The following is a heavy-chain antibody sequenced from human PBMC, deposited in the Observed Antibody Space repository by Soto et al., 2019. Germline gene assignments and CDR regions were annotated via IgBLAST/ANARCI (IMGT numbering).Heavy chain of an antibody. D-gene: IGHD3-9*01. Sequence: SVKVSCKASGGTFSSYAISWVRQAPGQGLEWMGGIIPIFGTANYAQKFQGRVTITTDSSTSTAYIELRSLRSDDTAVYYCALVGISNYDILTGYYKGGDYWGQGTLVTVSS. V-gene: IGHV1-69*05. CDR1: GGTFSSYA. J-gene: IGHJ4*02. CDR3: ALVGISNYDILTGYYKGGDY. CDR2: IIPIFGTA.